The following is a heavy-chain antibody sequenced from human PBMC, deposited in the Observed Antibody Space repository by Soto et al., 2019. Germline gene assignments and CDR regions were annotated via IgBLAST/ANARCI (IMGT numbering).Heavy chain of an antibody. Sequence: SETLSLTCTVSGGSISSYYWSWIRQPPGKGLEWIGYIYYSGSTNYNPSLKSRVTISVDTSKNQFSLKLSSVTAADTAVYYCARDEVGFDYWGQGTLVTVSS. CDR2: IYYSGST. CDR3: ARDEVGFDY. CDR1: GGSISSYY. V-gene: IGHV4-59*01. J-gene: IGHJ4*02.